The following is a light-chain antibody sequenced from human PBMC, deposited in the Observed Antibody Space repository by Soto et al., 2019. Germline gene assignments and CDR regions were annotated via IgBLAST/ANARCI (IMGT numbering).Light chain of an antibody. CDR1: SNDVGGYHY. J-gene: IGLJ1*01. Sequence: QSALTQPRSVSGSPGQSVTISCTGTSNDVGGYHYVSWYQHHPGIAPKLVIFDVNRRPSGVPHRFSGSKSDNTASLTISGRQTEDKAEYYCCSYVGSYSYVFGTGTKVTVL. V-gene: IGLV2-11*01. CDR3: CSYVGSYSYV. CDR2: DVN.